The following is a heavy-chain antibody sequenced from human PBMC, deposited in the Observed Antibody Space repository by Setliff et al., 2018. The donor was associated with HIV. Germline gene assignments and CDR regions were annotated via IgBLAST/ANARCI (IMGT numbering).Heavy chain of an antibody. CDR3: ARDRGHSGHDINDY. CDR2: VSSDGNNK. J-gene: IGHJ4*02. CDR1: GFTFSSYA. V-gene: IGHV3-30*04. Sequence: PGGSLRLSCAASGFTFSSYAMHWVRQAPGKGLEWVAAVSSDGNNKYYADSVKGRFTISRDNSKNTLYLQMNSLRVEDTALYYCARDRGHSGHDINDYWGQGTLVTVSS. D-gene: IGHD5-12*01.